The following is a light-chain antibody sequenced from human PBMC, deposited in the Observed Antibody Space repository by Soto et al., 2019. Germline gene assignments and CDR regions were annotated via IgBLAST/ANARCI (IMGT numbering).Light chain of an antibody. Sequence: EIVLTQSPGTLSLSPGERATLSCRASQSLTSNYVAWYQQKPGQAPRLLISGTSNRATGIPDRFSGSGSGTDFTLTISRLEPDDFAVYYCQQYGDSAFTFGPGTKVDIK. CDR1: QSLTSNY. CDR3: QQYGDSAFT. CDR2: GTS. J-gene: IGKJ3*01. V-gene: IGKV3-20*01.